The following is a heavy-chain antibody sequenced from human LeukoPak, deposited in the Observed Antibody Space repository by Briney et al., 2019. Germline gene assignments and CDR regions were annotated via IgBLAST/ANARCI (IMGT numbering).Heavy chain of an antibody. CDR3: ARLRIGMDV. Sequence: SETLSLTCAVYGGSFSGYYWSWIRQPPGKGLEWIGEINHSGSTNYNPSLKSRVTISVDTSKNQFSLKLNSVTAADTAVYYCARLRIGMDVWGQGTTVTVSS. J-gene: IGHJ6*02. V-gene: IGHV4-34*01. CDR1: GGSFSGYY. CDR2: INHSGST.